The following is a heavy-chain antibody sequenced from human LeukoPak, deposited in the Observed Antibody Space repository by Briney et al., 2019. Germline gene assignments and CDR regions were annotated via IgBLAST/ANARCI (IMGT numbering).Heavy chain of an antibody. Sequence: SENLSLTCTVSGGSISSGGYYWSWIRQHPGKGLEWIGYIYYIGSTYYNPSLKSRVTISVDTSKNQFSLKLSSVTAADTAVYYCAREPIYAHAFDIWGQGTVVTVSS. CDR3: AREPIYAHAFDI. V-gene: IGHV4-31*03. D-gene: IGHD2-2*01. CDR1: GGSISSGGYY. CDR2: IYYIGST. J-gene: IGHJ3*02.